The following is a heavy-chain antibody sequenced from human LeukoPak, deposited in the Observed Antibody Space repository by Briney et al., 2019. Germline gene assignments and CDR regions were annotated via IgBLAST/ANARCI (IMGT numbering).Heavy chain of an antibody. Sequence: SVKVSCKASGGTFSSYAISWVRQAPGQGLEWMGGIIPIFGTANYAQKFQGRVTITADESTSTAYMELSSLRSEDTAVYYCARGIDFWSGYYPLDYWGQGTLVTVSS. CDR3: ARGIDFWSGYYPLDY. V-gene: IGHV1-69*13. CDR1: GGTFSSYA. D-gene: IGHD3-3*01. J-gene: IGHJ4*02. CDR2: IIPIFGTA.